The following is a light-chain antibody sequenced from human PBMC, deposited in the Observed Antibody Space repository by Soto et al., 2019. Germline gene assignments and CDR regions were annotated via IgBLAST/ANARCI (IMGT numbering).Light chain of an antibody. J-gene: IGKJ1*01. V-gene: IGKV1-5*03. CDR1: QSISSW. CDR2: KAS. Sequence: DIQMTQSPSTLSASVGDRVTITCRASQSISSWLAWYQHKPGKAPKLLIYKASSLKGGVPSRFSGSGSGTEFTLTISSLQPDDFETYYCQQYNTYSRTFGQGTKVEIK. CDR3: QQYNTYSRT.